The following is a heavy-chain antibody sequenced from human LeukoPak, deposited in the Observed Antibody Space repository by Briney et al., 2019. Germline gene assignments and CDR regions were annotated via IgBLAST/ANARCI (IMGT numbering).Heavy chain of an antibody. D-gene: IGHD6-13*01. Sequence: GGSLRLSCAASGLTFSSYGMHWVRQAPGKGLEWVAVIWYDGSNKYYADSVKGRFTISRDNSKNTLYLQMNSLRAEDTAVYYCARDASIAAAGPTSDAFDIWGQGTMVTVSS. CDR2: IWYDGSNK. V-gene: IGHV3-33*01. CDR1: GLTFSSYG. CDR3: ARDASIAAAGPTSDAFDI. J-gene: IGHJ3*02.